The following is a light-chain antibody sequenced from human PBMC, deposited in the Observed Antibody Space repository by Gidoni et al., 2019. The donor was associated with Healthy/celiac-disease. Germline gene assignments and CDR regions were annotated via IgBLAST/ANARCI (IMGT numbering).Light chain of an antibody. V-gene: IGKV1-8*01. J-gene: IGKJ1*01. CDR1: KGISSD. CDR3: QQYYSYPRT. Sequence: AIRITQSPSSLSASTGDRVPITCRASKGISSDLAWYQQKPGKAPKLLIYAASTLQSGVPSRFSGSGSGTAFTLTISCLQSEDFATYYCQQYYSYPRTFGQGTKVEIK. CDR2: AAS.